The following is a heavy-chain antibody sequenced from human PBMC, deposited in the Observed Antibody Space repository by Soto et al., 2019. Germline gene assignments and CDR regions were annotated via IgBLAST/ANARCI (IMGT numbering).Heavy chain of an antibody. D-gene: IGHD2-21*01. CDR1: GYTFASYA. J-gene: IGHJ2*01. V-gene: IGHV1-3*01. CDR3: ARVPGYSIGDL. Sequence: VASVKVSCKASGYTFASYAMRWVRQAPGQRLEWMGWINAGNGNTKYSQKFQGRVTITRDTSASTAYMELSSLRSEDTAVYYCARVPGYSIGDLWGRGTLVTVSS. CDR2: INAGNGNT.